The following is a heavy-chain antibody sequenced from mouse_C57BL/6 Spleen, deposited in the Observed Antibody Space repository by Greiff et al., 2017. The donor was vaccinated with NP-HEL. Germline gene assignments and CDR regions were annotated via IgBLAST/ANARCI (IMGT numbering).Heavy chain of an antibody. V-gene: IGHV1-15*01. CDR3: TRDYDDGVALAY. CDR2: IDPETGGT. D-gene: IGHD2-4*01. J-gene: IGHJ3*01. Sequence: QVQLQQSGAELVRPGASVTLSCKASGYTFTDYEMHWVKQTPVHGLEWIGAIDPETGGTAYNQKFKGKAILTADKSSSTAYMELRSLTSEDSAVYYCTRDYDDGVALAYWGQGTLVTVSA. CDR1: GYTFTDYE.